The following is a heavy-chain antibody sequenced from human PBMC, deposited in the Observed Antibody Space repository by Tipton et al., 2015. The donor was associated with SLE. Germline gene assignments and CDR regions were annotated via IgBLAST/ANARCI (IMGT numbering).Heavy chain of an antibody. CDR1: GFSISSGYY. CDR2: ISYTGST. Sequence: TLSLTCTVSGFSISSGYYWGWIRQSPGKGLEWIGSISYTGSTFYSPSLKSRVTISVDKSKNQFSLNLNSVTAADTAVYYCANTHCSGGSCYSVYWGQGTLVTVTS. J-gene: IGHJ4*02. CDR3: ANTHCSGGSCYSVY. D-gene: IGHD2-15*01. V-gene: IGHV4-38-2*02.